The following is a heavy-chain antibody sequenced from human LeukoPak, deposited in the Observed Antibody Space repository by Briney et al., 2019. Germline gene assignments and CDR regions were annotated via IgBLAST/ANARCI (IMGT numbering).Heavy chain of an antibody. V-gene: IGHV3-9*03. J-gene: IGHJ4*02. CDR3: AKSIAAATPYYFDY. Sequence: GRSLRLSCAASGFTFDDHAMHWARQAPGKGLEWLSGIRWNSGSIGNADSVKGRFTISRDNAKNSLYLQMNSLRAEDMALYYCAKSIAAATPYYFDYWGQGTLVTVSS. D-gene: IGHD6-13*01. CDR2: IRWNSGSI. CDR1: GFTFDDHA.